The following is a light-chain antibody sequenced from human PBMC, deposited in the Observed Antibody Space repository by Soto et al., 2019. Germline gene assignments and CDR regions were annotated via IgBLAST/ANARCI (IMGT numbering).Light chain of an antibody. CDR3: QQRSNWPTWT. Sequence: EIVFTQSPATLSFSPGERATPSCRASQSVSSHLAWYQQKPGQAPRLLIYDATNRATGIPARFSGSGSGTDFTLAISSLEPEDFAVYYCQQRSNWPTWTFGQGTKVDIK. V-gene: IGKV3-11*01. CDR2: DAT. CDR1: QSVSSH. J-gene: IGKJ1*01.